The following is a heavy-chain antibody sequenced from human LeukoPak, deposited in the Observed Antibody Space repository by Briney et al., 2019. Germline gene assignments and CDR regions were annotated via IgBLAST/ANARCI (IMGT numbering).Heavy chain of an antibody. J-gene: IGHJ3*02. Sequence: SESLSVTCTVSGGSISSYYWSWMRQPPGKGLEWMGYIYYSGRTNYNPALKSRVTISVDTSKNQFSLRLSSVSAAATAVYYCARGLYYEMAFDIWGQGTMVTVSS. CDR1: GGSISSYY. V-gene: IGHV4-59*01. CDR2: IYYSGRT. CDR3: ARGLYYEMAFDI. D-gene: IGHD2-8*01.